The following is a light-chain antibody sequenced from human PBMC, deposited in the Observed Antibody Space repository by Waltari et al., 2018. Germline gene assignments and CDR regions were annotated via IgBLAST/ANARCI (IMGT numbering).Light chain of an antibody. J-gene: IGLJ2*01. CDR1: SSDVGSYTL. CDR3: CSYAGSSTLVV. Sequence: QSALTQPASVSGSPGQSITISCTGTSSDVGSYTLVPWYQQHPGKAPKLMIYEVSKRPSGVSNRFSGSKSGNTASLTISGLQAEDEADYYCCSYAGSSTLVVFGGGTKLTVL. CDR2: EVS. V-gene: IGLV2-23*02.